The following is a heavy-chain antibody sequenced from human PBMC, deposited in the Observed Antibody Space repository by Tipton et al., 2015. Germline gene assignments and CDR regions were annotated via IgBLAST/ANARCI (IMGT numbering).Heavy chain of an antibody. Sequence: SLRLSCAASGFTFGNYWMTWVRQAPGKRLEWVANIKPDGSESYYVDSVQGRFTFSRDNAKNSLYLQMNSLRAEDTAVYYCARSGGYGWDSWGQGILVTVSS. V-gene: IGHV3-7*01. CDR2: IKPDGSES. CDR1: GFTFGNYW. J-gene: IGHJ4*02. CDR3: ARSGGYGWDS. D-gene: IGHD5-12*01.